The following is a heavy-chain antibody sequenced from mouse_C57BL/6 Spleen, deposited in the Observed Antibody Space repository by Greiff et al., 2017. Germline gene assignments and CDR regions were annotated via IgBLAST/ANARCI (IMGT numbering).Heavy chain of an antibody. CDR3: ARGDLGAMDY. V-gene: IGHV3-1*01. J-gene: IGHJ4*01. D-gene: IGHD4-1*01. CDR2: ISYSGST. Sequence: EVQRVESGPGMVKPSQSLSLTCTVTGYSITSGYDWHWIRHFPGNKLEWMGYISYSGSTNYNPSLKSRISITHDTSKNHFFLKLNSVTTEDTATYYCARGDLGAMDYWGQGTSVTVSS. CDR1: GYSITSGYD.